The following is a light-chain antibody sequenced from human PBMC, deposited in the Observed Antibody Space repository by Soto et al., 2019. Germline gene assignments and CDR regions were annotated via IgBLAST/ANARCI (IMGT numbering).Light chain of an antibody. CDR2: NNN. Sequence: QSVLTKPPSVSGAPGQRVTISCTGSSSNIGAGYDVHWYQQLPGTAPKLLIYNNNNRPSGVPDRFSGSKSGTSASLAITGLQAEDEADYYCQSHDSSLSGVVFGGGTKLTVL. J-gene: IGLJ2*01. V-gene: IGLV1-40*01. CDR3: QSHDSSLSGVV. CDR1: SSNIGAGYD.